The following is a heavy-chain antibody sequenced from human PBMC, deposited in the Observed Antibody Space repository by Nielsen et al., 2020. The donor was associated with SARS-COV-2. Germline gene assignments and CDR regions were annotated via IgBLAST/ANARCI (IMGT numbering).Heavy chain of an antibody. J-gene: IGHJ6*02. D-gene: IGHD1-26*01. V-gene: IGHV3-74*01. CDR1: GFTFSSYW. CDR3: ARDLVEYGMDV. CDR2: INSDGSST. Sequence: GESLKISCAASGFTFSSYWMHWVRQAPGKGLVWVSRINSDGSSTSYADSVKGRFTISRDNAKNTLYLQMNSLRAEDTAVYYCARDLVEYGMDVWGQGTTVTVSS.